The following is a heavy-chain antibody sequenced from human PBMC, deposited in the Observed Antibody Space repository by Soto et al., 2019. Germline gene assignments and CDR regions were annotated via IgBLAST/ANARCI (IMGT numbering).Heavy chain of an antibody. J-gene: IGHJ4*02. D-gene: IGHD5-18*01. V-gene: IGHV1-69*12. CDR1: GGTFSTYA. CDR3: ASGIQLWLRRINNGYSG. Sequence: QVQLVQSGAEVKKPESSVKVSCKAPGGTFSTYAISWVRQAPGQGLEWMGGIIPMFGTANYAKRFQDRVTITADESTTTVYMDLSSLRSEDTAVYFCASGIQLWLRRINNGYSGWGQGTLVTVSS. CDR2: IIPMFGTA.